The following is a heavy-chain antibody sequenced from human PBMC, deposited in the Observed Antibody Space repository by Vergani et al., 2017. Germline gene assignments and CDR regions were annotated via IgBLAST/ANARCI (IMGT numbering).Heavy chain of an antibody. V-gene: IGHV3-9*01. D-gene: IGHD3-9*01. CDR3: AKEYYDILTGYYSYFDY. Sequence: EVQLLESGGGLVQPGGSLRLSCAASGFTFDDYAMHWVRQAPGKGLEWVSGISWNSGSTVYADSVKGRFTISRDNAKNSLYLQMNSLRAEDTALYYCAKEYYDILTGYYSYFDYWGQGTLVTVSS. J-gene: IGHJ4*02. CDR1: GFTFDDYA. CDR2: ISWNSGST.